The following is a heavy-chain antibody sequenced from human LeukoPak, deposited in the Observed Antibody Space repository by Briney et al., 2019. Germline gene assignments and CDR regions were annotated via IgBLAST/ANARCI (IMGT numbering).Heavy chain of an antibody. Sequence: SETLSLTCTVSGGAISSGGSFWIWIRQHPGKGLEWIGYIYNSGGAYYNPSLGSRLSISVDTSKNQFSLRLTSVTAADTAVYFCARGHHYYYYMDVWGNGTTVTVSS. J-gene: IGHJ6*03. CDR1: GGAISSGGSF. CDR3: ARGHHYYYYMDV. V-gene: IGHV4-31*03. CDR2: IYNSGGA.